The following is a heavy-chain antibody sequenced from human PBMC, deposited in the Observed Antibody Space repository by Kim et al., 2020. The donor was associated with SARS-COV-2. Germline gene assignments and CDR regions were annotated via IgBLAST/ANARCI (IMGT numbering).Heavy chain of an antibody. V-gene: IGHV4-39*01. CDR1: GGSISSSSYY. J-gene: IGHJ4*02. CDR2: MYYNGST. D-gene: IGHD4-17*01. CDR3: ARLRGDNGQFDY. Sequence: SETLSLTCTVSGGSISSSSYYWGWIRQPPGQGLEWIGSMYYNGSTYYNPSLKSRVTISVDTSKNQFSLKLSSVTAADTAVYYCARLRGDNGQFDYWGQGTLVTVSS.